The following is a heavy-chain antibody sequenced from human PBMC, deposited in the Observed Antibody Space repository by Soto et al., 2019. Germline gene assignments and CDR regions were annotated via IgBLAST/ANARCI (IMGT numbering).Heavy chain of an antibody. CDR1: GDSVSSNSAA. J-gene: IGHJ6*02. CDR3: ARDGEGGSSSSVTYYYYYGMDV. Sequence: SQTLSLTCAISGDSVSSNSAAWNWIRQSPSRGLEWLGRTYYRSKWYNDYAVSVKSRITINPDTSKNQFSLQLNSVTPEDTAVYYCARDGEGGSSSSVTYYYYYGMDVWGQGTTVTVSS. CDR2: TYYRSKWYN. V-gene: IGHV6-1*01. D-gene: IGHD6-6*01.